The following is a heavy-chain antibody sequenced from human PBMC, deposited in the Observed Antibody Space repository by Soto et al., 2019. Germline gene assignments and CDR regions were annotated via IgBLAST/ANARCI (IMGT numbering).Heavy chain of an antibody. V-gene: IGHV3-30*18. J-gene: IGHJ6*02. D-gene: IGHD3-10*01. Sequence: QVQLVESGGGVVQPGRSLRLSCAASGFTFSSYGMHWVRQAPGKGLEWVAVISYEGSNKYYADSVKGRFTISRDNSKNAMYLQMNSLRAEDTAVYSCAQDLRGYYYGSGSSHYGMDVWGQGTTVSVSS. CDR2: ISYEGSNK. CDR1: GFTFSSYG. CDR3: AQDLRGYYYGSGSSHYGMDV.